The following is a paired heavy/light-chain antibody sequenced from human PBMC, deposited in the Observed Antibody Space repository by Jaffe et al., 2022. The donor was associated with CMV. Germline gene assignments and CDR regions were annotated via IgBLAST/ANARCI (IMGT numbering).Light chain of an antibody. J-gene: IGLJ2*01. CDR2: QDN. V-gene: IGLV3-1*01. CDR3: QAWDYTTGV. CDR1: SLGSKY. Sequence: SYDLTQPPSVSVSPGQTATISCSGDSLGSKYVSWYQQKSVQSPVLVIYQDNKRPSGIPERFSGSNSGNTATLTISGTQVLDEADYFCQAWDYTTGVFGGGTQLTVL.
Heavy chain of an antibody. V-gene: IGHV3-33*08. J-gene: IGHJ4*02. CDR2: IWYDGANK. Sequence: QVQLVESGGGVVQPGRSLRLSCAASGFTFSNYGMHWVRQAPGKGLEWVALIWYDGANKYYADSVKGRFTVARDNSKNTLFLQINSLRAEDTALYYCARGQAYSDILTGSHDYWGQGTLVTVSS. D-gene: IGHD3-9*01. CDR3: ARGQAYSDILTGSHDY. CDR1: GFTFSNYG.